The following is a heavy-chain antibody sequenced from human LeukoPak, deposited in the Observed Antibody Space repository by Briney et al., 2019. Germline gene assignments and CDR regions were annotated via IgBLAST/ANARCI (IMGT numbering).Heavy chain of an antibody. Sequence: SETLSLTCTVSGGSISSSSYYWGWIRQPPGKGLEWIGTIYYSGSTYYKPSLKSRVTISVDTPKNQFSLKLSSVTAADTAVYYCASVRRGFGESSKYYAYYYMGVWGKGTTVTISS. J-gene: IGHJ6*03. D-gene: IGHD3-10*01. CDR2: IYYSGST. CDR1: GGSISSSSYY. V-gene: IGHV4-39*01. CDR3: ASVRRGFGESSKYYAYYYMGV.